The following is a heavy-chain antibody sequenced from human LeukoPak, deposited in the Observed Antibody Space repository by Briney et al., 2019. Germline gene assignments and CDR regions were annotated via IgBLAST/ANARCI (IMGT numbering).Heavy chain of an antibody. J-gene: IGHJ4*02. D-gene: IGHD1-26*01. CDR2: LYPSGST. Sequence: SETLSLTCSVSGGSINSGYWSWIRQPPGKGPEWIGLLYPSGSTNYNPSLKSRVTISVDTSRTQFSLKLSSMTAADTAVYYCAGGHYPLEYWGQGTLVTVSS. CDR3: AGGHYPLEY. V-gene: IGHV4-59*01. CDR1: GGSINSGY.